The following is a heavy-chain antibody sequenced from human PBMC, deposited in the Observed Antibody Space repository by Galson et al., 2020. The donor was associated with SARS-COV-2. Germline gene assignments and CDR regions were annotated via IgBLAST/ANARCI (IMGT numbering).Heavy chain of an antibody. CDR3: ARSNFDTSGFDNYDMDV. J-gene: IGHJ6*02. CDR1: GFTFSTYG. Sequence: GESQKISCAASGFTFSTYGMHWVRQAPGKGLEWVAVIWYDGSNKYYADSVKGRLTISRDNFKNTLYLQMNSLRAEDTAVYYCARSNFDTSGFDNYDMDVWGQVTTVTVSS. CDR2: IWYDGSNK. D-gene: IGHD3-22*01. V-gene: IGHV3-33*01.